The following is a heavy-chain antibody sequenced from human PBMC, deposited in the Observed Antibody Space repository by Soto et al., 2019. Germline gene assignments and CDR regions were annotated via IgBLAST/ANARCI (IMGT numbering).Heavy chain of an antibody. CDR3: ARDLGYYYGPNWFDP. CDR2: IYYSGST. V-gene: IGHV4-59*01. J-gene: IGHJ5*02. Sequence: SETLSLTCTVSGGSISSYYWSWIRQPPGKGLEWIGYIYYSGSTNYNPSLKSRVTISVDTSKNQFSLKLSSVTAADTAVYYCARDLGYYYGPNWFDPWGQGTLVTVSS. D-gene: IGHD3-10*01. CDR1: GGSISSYY.